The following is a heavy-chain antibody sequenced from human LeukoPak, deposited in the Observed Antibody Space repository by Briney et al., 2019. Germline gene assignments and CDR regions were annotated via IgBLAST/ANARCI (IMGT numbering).Heavy chain of an antibody. CDR1: GGSFSGYY. CDR3: ASQGDVVATSPFGY. D-gene: IGHD5-12*01. CDR2: INHSGST. V-gene: IGHV4-34*01. J-gene: IGHJ4*02. Sequence: PSETLSLTCAVYGGSFSGYYWSWIRQPPGKGLEWIGEINHSGSTNYNPSFKSRVTISVDTSKNQFSLKLSSVTAADTAVYYCASQGDVVATSPFGYWGQGTLVTVSS.